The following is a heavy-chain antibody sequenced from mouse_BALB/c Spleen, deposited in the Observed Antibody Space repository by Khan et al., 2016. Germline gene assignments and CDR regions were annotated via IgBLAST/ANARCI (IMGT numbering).Heavy chain of an antibody. CDR2: INPSNGRT. D-gene: IGHD1-1*01. CDR1: GYTFTSYW. CDR3: ASYYYGSSDY. V-gene: IGHV1S81*02. Sequence: QVQLQQPGAELVKPGASVKLSCKASGYTFTSYWMHWVKQRPGQGLEWIGAINPSNGRTNYNEKFKSKATLTVDHSSSTAYMQLSSLTSEDSAVYYCASYYYGSSDYWGQGTTLTVSS. J-gene: IGHJ2*01.